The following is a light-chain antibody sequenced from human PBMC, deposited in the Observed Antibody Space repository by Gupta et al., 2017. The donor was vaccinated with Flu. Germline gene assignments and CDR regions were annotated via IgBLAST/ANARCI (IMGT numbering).Light chain of an antibody. Sequence: SYELPQPPSVSVSPGQTARITCSGDALPKQYAYWYQQKPGQAPVLVIYKDSERPSGIPERFSGSSSGTTVTLTISGVQAEEEADYYCQSADSSGPWVFGGGTKLTVL. CDR2: KDS. J-gene: IGLJ3*02. V-gene: IGLV3-25*02. CDR1: ALPKQY. CDR3: QSADSSGPWV.